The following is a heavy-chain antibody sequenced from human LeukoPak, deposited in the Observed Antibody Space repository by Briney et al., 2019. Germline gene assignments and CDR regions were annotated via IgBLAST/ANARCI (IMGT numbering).Heavy chain of an antibody. J-gene: IGHJ4*02. V-gene: IGHV5-51*01. CDR3: ARGMGLEPAAIFFDY. CDR1: GYSFTSYW. CDR2: IYPGDSDT. Sequence: GESLKISCKGSGYSFTSYWIGWVRQMPGKGLEWMGIIYPGDSDTRYSPSFQGQGTISADKSISTAYLQWSSLKASDTAMYYCARGMGLEPAAIFFDYWGQGTLVTVSS. D-gene: IGHD2-2*01.